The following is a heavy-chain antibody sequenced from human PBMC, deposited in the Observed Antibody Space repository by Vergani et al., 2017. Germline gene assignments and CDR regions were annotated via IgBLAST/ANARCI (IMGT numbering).Heavy chain of an antibody. Sequence: QVQLVESGGGLVKPGGSLRLSCAASGFTFSDYYMSWIRQAPGKGLEWVSYISSSSSYTNYADSVKGRFTISRDNAKNSLYLQMNSLRAEDTAVYYCARDPSGGHYYYYMDVWGKGTTVTVSS. CDR1: GFTFSDYY. D-gene: IGHD3-10*01. CDR2: ISSSSSYT. V-gene: IGHV3-11*06. CDR3: ARDPSGGHYYYYMDV. J-gene: IGHJ6*03.